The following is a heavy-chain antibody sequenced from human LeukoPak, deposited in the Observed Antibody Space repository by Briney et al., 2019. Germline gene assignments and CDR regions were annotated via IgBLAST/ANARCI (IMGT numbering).Heavy chain of an antibody. CDR3: SKGGAAGTHFFDY. CDR1: GFTFTTYA. V-gene: IGHV3-23*01. CDR2: ITGSGGTT. Sequence: GGSLRLSCVASGFTFTTYAMTWVRQAPGKGLEWVSTITGSGGTTYYAASVRGRFTISRDNSKNTLSLQMNSLRAEDTAVYYCSKGGAAGTHFFDYWGQGTLVTVSS. J-gene: IGHJ4*02. D-gene: IGHD6-19*01.